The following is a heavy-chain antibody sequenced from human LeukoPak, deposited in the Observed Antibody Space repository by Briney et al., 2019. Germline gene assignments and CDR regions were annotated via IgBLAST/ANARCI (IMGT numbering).Heavy chain of an antibody. D-gene: IGHD2-2*01. V-gene: IGHV4-30-4*08. J-gene: IGHJ5*02. CDR3: ARDQLPYNWFDP. Sequence: SQTLSLTCTVSGGSISSGDYYWSWIRQPPGKGLEWIGCIYYSGSTYYNPSLKSRVTISVDTSKNQFSLKLSSVTAADTAVYYCARDQLPYNWFDPWGQGTLVTVSS. CDR2: IYYSGST. CDR1: GGSISSGDYY.